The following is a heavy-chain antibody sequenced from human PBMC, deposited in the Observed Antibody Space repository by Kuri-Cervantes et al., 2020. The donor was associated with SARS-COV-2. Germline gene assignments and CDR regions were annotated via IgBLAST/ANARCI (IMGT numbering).Heavy chain of an antibody. V-gene: IGHV5-51*01. D-gene: IGHD1-26*01. Sequence: GESLKISCKGSGYSFISYWIGWVRQMPGKGLEWMGIIFPGDSDTTYSPSFQGQVTISADKSISTAYLQWSSLKATDTAMYYWVRHLGWELPSDYWGQGTLVTVSS. CDR1: GYSFISYW. CDR2: IFPGDSDT. J-gene: IGHJ4*01. CDR3: VRHLGWELPSDY.